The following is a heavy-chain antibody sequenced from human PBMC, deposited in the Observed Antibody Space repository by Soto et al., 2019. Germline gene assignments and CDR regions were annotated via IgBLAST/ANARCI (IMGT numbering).Heavy chain of an antibody. D-gene: IGHD3-16*01. CDR3: AKDLPGEFFPTCFDS. J-gene: IGHJ5*01. CDR2: MGGSGRST. V-gene: IGHV3-23*01. CDR1: GFTFSSYA. Sequence: GGSLRLSCAASGFTFSSYAMTWVRQAPGKGLEWVSSMGGSGRSTYYTDSVKGRFTISRDNSKSTLYLQMTSLRGEDTALYYCAKDLPGEFFPTCFDSSGPGTLVTVSS.